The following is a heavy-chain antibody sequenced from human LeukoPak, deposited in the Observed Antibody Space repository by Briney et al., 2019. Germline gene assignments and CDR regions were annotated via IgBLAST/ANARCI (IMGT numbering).Heavy chain of an antibody. D-gene: IGHD6-13*01. CDR2: IHYIGST. V-gene: IGHV4-59*01. CDR3: ARTDSSGWYVFDY. J-gene: IGHJ4*02. Sequence: PSETLSLTCTVSGGSISSYYWSWIRQPPGKGLEWIGHIHYIGSTNHNTSLKSRVTISVDTSKNQFSLKLSSVTAAATAVYYCARTDSSGWYVFDYCGQGTLVTVSS. CDR1: GGSISSYY.